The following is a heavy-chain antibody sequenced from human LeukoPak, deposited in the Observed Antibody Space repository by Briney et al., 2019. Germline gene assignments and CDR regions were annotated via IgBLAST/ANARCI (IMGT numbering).Heavy chain of an antibody. J-gene: IGHJ5*02. CDR1: GYTFTSYG. V-gene: IGHV1-18*01. Sequence: ASVKVSCKASGYTFTSYGISWVRQAPGQGLEWTGWISAYNGNTNDAQKLQGRVTMTTDTSTSTAYMELRSLRSDDTAVYYCARNRLAAAGYNWFDPWGQGTLVTVSS. CDR2: ISAYNGNT. CDR3: ARNRLAAAGYNWFDP. D-gene: IGHD6-13*01.